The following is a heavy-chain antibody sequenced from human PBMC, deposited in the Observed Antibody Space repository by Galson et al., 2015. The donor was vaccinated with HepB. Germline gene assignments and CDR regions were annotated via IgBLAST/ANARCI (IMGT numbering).Heavy chain of an antibody. J-gene: IGHJ4*02. V-gene: IGHV3-7*05. CDR2: IQQDESEK. D-gene: IGHD2-21*02. CDR3: ARDRGGDFAAHFDY. Sequence: SLRLSCAASGFSFSRYWMNWVRQAPGKGLEWVANIQQDESEKYYVDSVKGRFTISRDNAKSSLYLQMNSLKVEDTAVYYCARDRGGDFAAHFDYWGLGTLVTVSS. CDR1: GFSFSRYW.